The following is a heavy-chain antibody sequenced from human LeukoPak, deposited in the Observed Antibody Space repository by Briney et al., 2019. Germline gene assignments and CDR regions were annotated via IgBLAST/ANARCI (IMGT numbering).Heavy chain of an antibody. V-gene: IGHV3-74*01. D-gene: IGHD6-19*01. Sequence: GGSLRLSCAASGFTFSSHWMHWVRQAPGKGLVWVTPIGSDGRSTIYADSVKGRFTISRDSAKNTLYVQMSSLRAEDTAMYYCARISLSGWVNDHWGQGTLVTVS. J-gene: IGHJ4*02. CDR2: IGSDGRST. CDR1: GFTFSSHW. CDR3: ARISLSGWVNDH.